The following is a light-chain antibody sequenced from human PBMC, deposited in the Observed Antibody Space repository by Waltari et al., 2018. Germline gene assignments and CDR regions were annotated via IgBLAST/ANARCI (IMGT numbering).Light chain of an antibody. Sequence: SYVLTQSPSVSVAPGETARITCGGNNIGSKTVHWYQQKTGQAPILVMYYNNDRPSGIPERFSGSNSWSTATLTISRVEAGDEADYYCQLWDSSSDHVVFGGGTKLTVL. CDR3: QLWDSSSDHVV. J-gene: IGLJ2*01. CDR2: YNN. CDR1: NIGSKT. V-gene: IGLV3-21*04.